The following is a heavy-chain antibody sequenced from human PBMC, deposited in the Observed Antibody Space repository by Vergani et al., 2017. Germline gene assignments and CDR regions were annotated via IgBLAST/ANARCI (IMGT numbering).Heavy chain of an antibody. J-gene: IGHJ4*02. CDR3: AREDTAMVAFDY. D-gene: IGHD5-18*01. V-gene: IGHV1-69*11. CDR1: GGTFSSYA. Sequence: QVQLVQSGAEVKKPGSSVKVSCKASGGTFSSYAISWVRQAPGQGLEWMGRIIPILGTANYAQKFQGRVTITADEATSTAYMELSSLRSEDTAVYYCAREDTAMVAFDYGGQGTLVTVSS. CDR2: IIPILGTA.